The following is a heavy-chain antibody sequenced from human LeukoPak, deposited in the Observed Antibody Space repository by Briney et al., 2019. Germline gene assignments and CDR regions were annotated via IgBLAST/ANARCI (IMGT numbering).Heavy chain of an antibody. Sequence: LAGGSLRLSCVASGFTFSSYWMSWVRQAPGKGLEWVANIKQDGSEKYYVDSVKGRFTISRDNAKNSLYLQMNSLRAEDTAVYYCAKDGPEGKRVFDIWGQGTMVTVSS. D-gene: IGHD3/OR15-3a*01. CDR3: AKDGPEGKRVFDI. CDR2: IKQDGSEK. CDR1: GFTFSSYW. J-gene: IGHJ3*02. V-gene: IGHV3-7*01.